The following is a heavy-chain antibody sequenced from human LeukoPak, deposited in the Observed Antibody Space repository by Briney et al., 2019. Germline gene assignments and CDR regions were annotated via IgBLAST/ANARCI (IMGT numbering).Heavy chain of an antibody. CDR1: GFTFSSYS. J-gene: IGHJ4*02. CDR3: ASVADYDFWSSYYY. D-gene: IGHD3-3*01. V-gene: IGHV3-21*01. CDR2: ISSSSSYI. Sequence: PGGSLRLSCAASGFTFSSYSMNWVRQAPGKGLEWVSSISSSSSYIYYADSVKGRFTISRDNAKNSLYLQMNSLRAEDTAVYYCASVADYDFWSSYYYWGQGTLVTVSS.